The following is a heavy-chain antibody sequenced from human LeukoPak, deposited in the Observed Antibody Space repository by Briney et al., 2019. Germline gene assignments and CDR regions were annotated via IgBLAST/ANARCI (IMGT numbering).Heavy chain of an antibody. V-gene: IGHV4-39*07. CDR3: ARDILATSIAAPYY. Sequence: GSLRLSCAASGFSFSSYAMSWVRQAPGKGLEWIGSIFYSGRTYYNPSLKSRVTMSVDTSKNQFSLRLSSVNAADTAVYYCARDILATSIAAPYYWGQGTLVTVSS. D-gene: IGHD6-13*01. J-gene: IGHJ4*02. CDR1: GFSFSSYA. CDR2: IFYSGRT.